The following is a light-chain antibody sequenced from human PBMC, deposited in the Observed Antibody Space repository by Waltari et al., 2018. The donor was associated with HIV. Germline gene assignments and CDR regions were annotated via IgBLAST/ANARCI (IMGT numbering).Light chain of an antibody. CDR2: TRN. CDR1: NSNIGTYS. J-gene: IGLJ3*02. V-gene: IGLV1-44*01. Sequence: QSVLTQSPSASATPGQTVTISCAGGNSNIGTYSVNWYQHLPVTAPKTLLYTRNQRPSGVPDRVSGSVSGTSASLTITGLQPADEAYYYCASWDDTFNGPVFGGGTKLTVL. CDR3: ASWDDTFNGPV.